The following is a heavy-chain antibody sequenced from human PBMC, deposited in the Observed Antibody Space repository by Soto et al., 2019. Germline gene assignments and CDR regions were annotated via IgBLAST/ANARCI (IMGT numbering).Heavy chain of an antibody. CDR1: GGTFSSYA. V-gene: IGHV1-69*01. CDR3: ARDSTYYYGMDV. Sequence: QVQLVQSGAEVKKPGSSVKVSCKASGGTFSSYAISWVRQAPGQGLEWMGGITPIFGTANYAQKLQGRVTITADESTSTAYMELSSLRSEDTAVYYCARDSTYYYGMDVWGQGTTVTVSS. CDR2: ITPIFGTA. J-gene: IGHJ6*02.